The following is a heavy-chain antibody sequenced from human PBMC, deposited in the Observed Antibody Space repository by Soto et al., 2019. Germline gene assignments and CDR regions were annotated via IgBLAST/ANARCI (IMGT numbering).Heavy chain of an antibody. CDR2: ISSDGTT. CDR1: GGSISGYY. D-gene: IGHD2-2*01. V-gene: IGHV4-4*07. J-gene: IGHJ6*02. CDR3: SRVGCSNSKCYTRGMDV. Sequence: SETLSLTCTVSGGSISGYYWSWVRQPAGKGLEWVGRISSDGTTNYSPSLKSRVTMSLDTSKDQFSLHLNSVTAADTAVYYCSRVGCSNSKCYTRGMDVWGQGTTVTVS.